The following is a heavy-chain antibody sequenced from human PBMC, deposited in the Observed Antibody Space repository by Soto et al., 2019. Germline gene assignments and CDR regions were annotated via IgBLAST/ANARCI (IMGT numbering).Heavy chain of an antibody. J-gene: IGHJ3*02. Sequence: GGLRLSCAASGFTFSSYAMSWVRQAPGKGLEWVSAISGSGGSTYYADSVKGRFTISRDNSKNTLYLQMNSLRAEDTAVYYCAKGVFYCSSTSCYFDAFDIWGQGTMVTVSS. CDR2: ISGSGGST. CDR3: AKGVFYCSSTSCYFDAFDI. D-gene: IGHD2-2*01. CDR1: GFTFSSYA. V-gene: IGHV3-23*01.